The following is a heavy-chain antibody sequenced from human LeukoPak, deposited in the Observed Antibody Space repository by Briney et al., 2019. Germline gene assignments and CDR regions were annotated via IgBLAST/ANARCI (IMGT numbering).Heavy chain of an antibody. CDR2: IYPGDSDT. CDR1: GYSFSTYW. V-gene: IGHV5-51*01. CDR3: VRHGLGSSWFGFDY. J-gene: IGHJ4*02. Sequence: GESLKISFKGSGYSFSTYWIGWVRQMPGKGLEGMGIIYPGDSDTRYSPSFQGQVTISADKSVSTAYLQWSSLKASDTAMYYCVRHGLGSSWFGFDYWGQGTLVTVSS. D-gene: IGHD6-13*01.